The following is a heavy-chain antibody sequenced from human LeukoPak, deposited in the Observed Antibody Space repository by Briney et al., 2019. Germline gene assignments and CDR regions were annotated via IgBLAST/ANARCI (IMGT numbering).Heavy chain of an antibody. Sequence: SETLSPTCTVSGGSISSGGYYWSWIRQHPGKGLEWIGYIYYSGSTYYNPSLKSRVTISVDTSKNQFSLKLSSVTAADTAVYYCARVSRARASYYFDYWGQGTLVTVPS. V-gene: IGHV4-31*03. J-gene: IGHJ4*02. CDR3: ARVSRARASYYFDY. CDR2: IYYSGST. CDR1: GGSISSGGYY.